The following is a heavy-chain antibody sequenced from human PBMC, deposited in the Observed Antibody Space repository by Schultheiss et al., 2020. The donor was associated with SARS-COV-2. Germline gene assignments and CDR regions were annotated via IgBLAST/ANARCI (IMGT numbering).Heavy chain of an antibody. V-gene: IGHV3-30-3*01. CDR3: AKDRNDYGDYDYYYGMDV. CDR2: ISYDGSNK. Sequence: GGSLRLSCSASGFTFSSYAMHWVRQAPGKGLEWVAVISYDGSNKYYADSVKGRFTISRDNSKNTLYLQMNSLRLEDTAVYYCAKDRNDYGDYDYYYGMDVWGQGTTVTVSS. D-gene: IGHD4-17*01. CDR1: GFTFSSYA. J-gene: IGHJ6*02.